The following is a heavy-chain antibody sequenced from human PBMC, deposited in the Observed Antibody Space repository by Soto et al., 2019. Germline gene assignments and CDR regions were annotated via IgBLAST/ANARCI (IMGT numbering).Heavy chain of an antibody. CDR3: TTDSYITPIIARFDC. V-gene: IGHV3-15*07. Sequence: GGSLRLSCAASGFTFSNAWINWVRQAPGKGLEWVGRVKSKNDGGTTDFAAPVKGRFAISRDDSKNMVYLEMNNLQTEDTAIYYCTTDSYITPIIARFDCWGHGTLVTVSS. CDR1: GFTFSNAW. D-gene: IGHD3-10*01. J-gene: IGHJ4*01. CDR2: VKSKNDGGTT.